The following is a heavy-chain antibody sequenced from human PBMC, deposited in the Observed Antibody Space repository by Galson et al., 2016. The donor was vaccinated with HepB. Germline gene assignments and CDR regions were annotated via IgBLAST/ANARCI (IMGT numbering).Heavy chain of an antibody. J-gene: IGHJ4*02. D-gene: IGHD3-10*01. CDR3: ATALIIRRGVIVNPFDL. CDR1: GYTLTDLS. CDR2: FDPELGET. V-gene: IGHV1-24*01. Sequence: SVKVSCKVSGYTLTDLSMHWVRQAPGKGLEWMGGFDPELGETIYAQKFQGRVTMTDDTSVGTAYMELNSLKSEDTAVYYCATALIIRRGVIVNPFDLWGQGTLVTVSS.